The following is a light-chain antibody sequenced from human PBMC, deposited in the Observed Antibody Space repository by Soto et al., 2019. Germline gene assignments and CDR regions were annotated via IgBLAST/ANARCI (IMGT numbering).Light chain of an antibody. CDR3: QQYNKWPQLT. Sequence: EIVMTQSPATLSVSLGESATLSCRASQSISNNLAWYQQKPGQAPRLLIYGTSTRATGIPARFSSSGSGTDFTLTIRSLQSEDFGVYYCQQYNKWPQLTFGGGTKVEI. CDR2: GTS. J-gene: IGKJ4*01. V-gene: IGKV3-15*01. CDR1: QSISNN.